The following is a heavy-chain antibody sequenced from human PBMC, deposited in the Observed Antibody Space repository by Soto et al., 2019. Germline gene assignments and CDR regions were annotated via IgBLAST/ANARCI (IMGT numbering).Heavy chain of an antibody. D-gene: IGHD2-2*02. CDR1: GFTFSSYG. Sequence: GGSLRLSCAASGFTFSSYGMHWVRQAPGKGLEWVAVISYDGSNKYYADSVKGRFTISRDNSKNTLYLQMNSLRAEDTAVYYCAKECISGPPRPIPYMYVWGKGTTVTVSS. CDR3: AKECISGPPRPIPYMYV. CDR2: ISYDGSNK. V-gene: IGHV3-30*18. J-gene: IGHJ6*03.